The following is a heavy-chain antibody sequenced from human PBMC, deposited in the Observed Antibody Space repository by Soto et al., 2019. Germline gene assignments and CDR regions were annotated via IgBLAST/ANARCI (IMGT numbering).Heavy chain of an antibody. CDR2: IIPMLTVT. CDR1: GGTFNTYT. J-gene: IGHJ3*01. CDR3: SIGSWSSETFDV. Sequence: QVHLIQSGAEVKKPGSSVKVSCKAAGGTFNTYTLIWVRQAPGHGLEWMGRIIPMLTVTNSAQKFQSRLNRSSDKSTSTAFMELTSLRSDDTAVYYCSIGSWSSETFDVWGQGTMVTVSS. V-gene: IGHV1-69*02. D-gene: IGHD6-19*01.